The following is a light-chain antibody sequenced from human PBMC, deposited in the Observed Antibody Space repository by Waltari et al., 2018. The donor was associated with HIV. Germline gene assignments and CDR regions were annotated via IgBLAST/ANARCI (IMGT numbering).Light chain of an antibody. Sequence: DIQMTQSPSTLSASVGDRVTITCRASQKISYWLAWYQQKPGKAPTLLIYQGSTLQGGVPSRFSGSGSGTDFTLTINKLQSDDFGTYYGQQYDTFPYTFGPGTNLEIK. V-gene: IGKV1-5*01. CDR1: QKISYW. CDR3: QQYDTFPYT. J-gene: IGKJ2*01. CDR2: QGS.